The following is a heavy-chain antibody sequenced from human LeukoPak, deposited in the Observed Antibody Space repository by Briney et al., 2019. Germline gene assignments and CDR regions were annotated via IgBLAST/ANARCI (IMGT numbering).Heavy chain of an antibody. Sequence: GESLKISCQGPGYRLNSYWIGWVRQMPGKGLEWMGIIDPGDSDSRYSPSFQGQFTISVDKSISTAYLQWSSLEAPREAVHSCARRDSSSWNIFDYWGQGNLVTVSS. CDR2: IDPGDSDS. CDR3: ARRDSSSWNIFDY. J-gene: IGHJ4*02. CDR1: GYRLNSYW. D-gene: IGHD6-13*01. V-gene: IGHV5-51*01.